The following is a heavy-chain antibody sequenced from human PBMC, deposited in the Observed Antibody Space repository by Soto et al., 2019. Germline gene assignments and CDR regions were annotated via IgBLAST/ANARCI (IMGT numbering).Heavy chain of an antibody. CDR1: GGTFSSYA. CDR3: ARVLNYYDSSGYGGLDY. D-gene: IGHD3-22*01. V-gene: IGHV1-69*01. CDR2: IIPIFGTA. Sequence: QVQLVQSGAEVKKPGSSVKVSCKASGGTFSSYAISWVRQAPGQGLEWMGGIIPIFGTANYAQKFQGRVTITADESTRTAYMELSSLRSEDTAVYYCARVLNYYDSSGYGGLDYWGQGTLVTVSS. J-gene: IGHJ4*02.